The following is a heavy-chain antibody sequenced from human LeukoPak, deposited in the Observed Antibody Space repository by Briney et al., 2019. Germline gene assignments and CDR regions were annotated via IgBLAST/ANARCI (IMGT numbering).Heavy chain of an antibody. CDR2: IYYSGST. CDR1: GGSISSYY. J-gene: IGHJ4*02. Sequence: SETLSLTCTVSGGSISSYYWSWIRQPPGKGLEWIGYIYYSGSTNYNPSLKSRVTISVDTSKNQFSLKLSSVTAADTAVYYCARDSTLFDYWGQGTLVTVSS. V-gene: IGHV4-59*01. CDR3: ARDSTLFDY. D-gene: IGHD5/OR15-5a*01.